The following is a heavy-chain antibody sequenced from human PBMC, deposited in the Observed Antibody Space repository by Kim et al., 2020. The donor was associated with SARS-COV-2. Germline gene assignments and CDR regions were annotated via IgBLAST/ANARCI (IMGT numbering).Heavy chain of an antibody. V-gene: IGHV3-33*08. CDR3: ARDSYYDDSSGYYYSPWYYYGMDV. J-gene: IGHJ6*02. Sequence: GGSLRLSCAASGFTFSSYGMHWVRQAPGKGLEWVAVIWYDGSNKYYADSVKGRFTISRDNSKNTLYLQMNSLRAEDTAVYYCARDSYYDDSSGYYYSPWYYYGMDVWGQGTTVTVSS. D-gene: IGHD3-22*01. CDR2: IWYDGSNK. CDR1: GFTFSSYG.